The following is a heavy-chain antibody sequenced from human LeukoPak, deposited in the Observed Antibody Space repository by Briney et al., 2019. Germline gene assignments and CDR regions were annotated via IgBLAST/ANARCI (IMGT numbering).Heavy chain of an antibody. CDR2: INPSGGST. D-gene: IGHD2-21*02. CDR1: GYTFTSYY. J-gene: IGHJ6*02. V-gene: IGHV1-46*01. Sequence: ASVKVSCKASGYTFTSYYMHWVRQAPGQGLEWMGIINPSGGSTSYAQKFQGRVTMTRDTSTSTVYMELSSLRSEDTAVYYCARGEGCGGDCYSYYYYGMDVWGQGTTVTVSS. CDR3: ARGEGCGGDCYSYYYYGMDV.